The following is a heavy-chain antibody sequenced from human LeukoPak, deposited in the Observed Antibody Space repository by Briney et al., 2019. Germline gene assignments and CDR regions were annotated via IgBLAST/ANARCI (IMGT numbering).Heavy chain of an antibody. J-gene: IGHJ4*02. CDR2: INPNSGGT. CDR1: GYTFTGYY. D-gene: IGHD6-13*01. Sequence: ASVKVSCKASGYTFTGYYMHWVRQAPGQGLEWMGWINPNSGGTNYAQKFQGRVTMTRDTSISTAYMELSRLRSDDTAVYYCARDIGSGLAAGSFDYWGQGTLVTVSS. CDR3: ARDIGSGLAAGSFDY. V-gene: IGHV1-2*02.